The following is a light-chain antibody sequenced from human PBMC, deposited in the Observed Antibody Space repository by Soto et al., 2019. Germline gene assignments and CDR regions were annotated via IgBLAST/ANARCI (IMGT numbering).Light chain of an antibody. Sequence: DIQMTQSPPSLSASVGDSLTITCRASQSIRNYLNWYQQRPGEAPKLLIYAVSRLQSGVPSRFSGSATGTDFTLSIISLQAEDFATDDCLQTYIPPFTFGGGTQLEV. V-gene: IGKV1-39*01. J-gene: IGKJ4*01. CDR1: QSIRNY. CDR3: LQTYIPPFT. CDR2: AVS.